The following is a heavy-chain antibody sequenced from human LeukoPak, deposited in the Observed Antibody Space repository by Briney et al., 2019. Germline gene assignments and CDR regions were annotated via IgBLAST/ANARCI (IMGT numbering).Heavy chain of an antibody. D-gene: IGHD1-7*01. CDR2: INPNSGGT. CDR1: GYTFTSYG. V-gene: IGHV1-2*06. CDR3: ARLDFSETTNRYYYYYYMDV. J-gene: IGHJ6*03. Sequence: GASVKVSCKASGYTFTSYGVSWVRQAPGQGLEWMGRINPNSGGTNYAQKFQGRVTMTRDTSISTAYMELSRLRSDDTAVYYCARLDFSETTNRYYYYYYMDVWGKGTTVTVSS.